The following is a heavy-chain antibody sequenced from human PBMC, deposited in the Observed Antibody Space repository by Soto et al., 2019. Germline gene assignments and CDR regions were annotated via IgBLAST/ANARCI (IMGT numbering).Heavy chain of an antibody. J-gene: IGHJ4*02. CDR1: GITFSNAW. CDR3: TTGRYSSSLYFDS. D-gene: IGHD6-6*01. Sequence: EVQLVESGGGLVKPGGSLRVSCAASGITFSNAWMTWVRQAPGKGLEWVGRIKSKIDGGTTDYGVPVKGRFTISRYDSKNTLYLQMNSLKTEDTAVYYCTTGRYSSSLYFDSWGQGPLVTVSS. V-gene: IGHV3-15*01. CDR2: IKSKIDGGTT.